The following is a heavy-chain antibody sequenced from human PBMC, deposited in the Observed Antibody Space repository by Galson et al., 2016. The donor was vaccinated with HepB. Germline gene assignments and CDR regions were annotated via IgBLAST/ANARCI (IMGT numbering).Heavy chain of an antibody. D-gene: IGHD7-27*01. CDR2: ITGRGDSA. Sequence: SLRLSCAASGFTFSNYGMHWVRQAPGKGLEWVSAITGRGDSAYYADSVKGRFTISRDNSQNTLFLQMDSLRTEDTAVYYCAKSLGGRGDYFDYWGQGTLVTVSS. CDR1: GFTFSNYG. V-gene: IGHV3-NL1*01. J-gene: IGHJ4*02. CDR3: AKSLGGRGDYFDY.